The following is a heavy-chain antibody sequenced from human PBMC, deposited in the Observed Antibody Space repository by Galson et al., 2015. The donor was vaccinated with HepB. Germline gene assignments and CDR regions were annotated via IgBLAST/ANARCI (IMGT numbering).Heavy chain of an antibody. CDR2: LSGSGLTT. CDR3: AKDPSQVGWYYFDH. J-gene: IGHJ4*02. CDR1: GFNFNKFA. V-gene: IGHV3-23*01. Sequence: SLRLSCAASGFNFNKFAMTWVRQAPGKGLEWVSSLSGSGLTTYYDDSVKGRFIISRDASQNTLFLQMNNLTAEDTATYYCAKDPSQVGWYYFDHWGQGALVTVSS. D-gene: IGHD1-26*01.